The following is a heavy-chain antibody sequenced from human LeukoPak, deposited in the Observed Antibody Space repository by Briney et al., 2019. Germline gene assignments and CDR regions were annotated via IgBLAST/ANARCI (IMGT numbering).Heavy chain of an antibody. Sequence: SETLSLTCGVYGGSFSGYYWSWIRQPPGKGLEWIGEINHSGSTNYNPSLKSRVTMSVDSSKNQFSLKLNSVTAADTAVYYRARPAYGSGNYYPFDYWGQGTLVTVSS. D-gene: IGHD3-10*01. J-gene: IGHJ4*02. CDR2: INHSGST. CDR3: ARPAYGSGNYYPFDY. V-gene: IGHV4-34*01. CDR1: GGSFSGYY.